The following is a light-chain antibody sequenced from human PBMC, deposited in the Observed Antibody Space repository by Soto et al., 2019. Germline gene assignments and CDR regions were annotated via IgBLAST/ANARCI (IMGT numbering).Light chain of an antibody. CDR1: QSVSSSC. V-gene: IGKV3D-20*02. CDR3: QQRSNWPPT. J-gene: IGKJ5*01. Sequence: EIVLTQSPGTLSLSPGERATLSCRASQSVSSSCLAWYQQKPGQAPRLLIYGASSRATGIPDRFSGSGSGTDFTLTISSLEPEDFAVYYCQQRSNWPPTFGQGTRLEIK. CDR2: GAS.